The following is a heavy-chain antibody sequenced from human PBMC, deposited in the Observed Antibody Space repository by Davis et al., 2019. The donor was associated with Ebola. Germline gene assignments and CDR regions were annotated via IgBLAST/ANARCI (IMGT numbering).Heavy chain of an antibody. CDR1: GYTFTSYG. CDR2: ISAYNGNT. CDR3: ARDRNGDYPYYYYYYGMDV. D-gene: IGHD4-17*01. Sequence: ASVKVSCKASGYTFTSYGISWVRQAPGQGLEWMGWISAYNGNTNYAQKLQGRVTMTTDTSTSTAYMELRSLRSDDTAVYYCARDRNGDYPYYYYYYGMDVWGQGTTVTVSS. V-gene: IGHV1-18*01. J-gene: IGHJ6*02.